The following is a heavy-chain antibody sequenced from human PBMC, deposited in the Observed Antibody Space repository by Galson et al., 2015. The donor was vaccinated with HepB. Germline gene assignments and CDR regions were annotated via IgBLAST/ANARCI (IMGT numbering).Heavy chain of an antibody. CDR1: GFIFTDYW. CDR2: INIDGSST. J-gene: IGHJ2*01. V-gene: IGHV3-74*01. Sequence: SLRLSCAASGFIFTDYWMYWVRQAPGKGLVWVSRINIDGSSTTYADSVKGRFTISRDNAKNTLYLQMNGLRTGDTAVYYCVTALPRAVTGWYFDVWGRGTLVTVSS. CDR3: VTALPRAVTGWYFDV. D-gene: IGHD4-17*01.